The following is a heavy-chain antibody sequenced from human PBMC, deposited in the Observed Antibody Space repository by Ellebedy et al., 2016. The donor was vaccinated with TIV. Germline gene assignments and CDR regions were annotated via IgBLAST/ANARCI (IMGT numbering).Heavy chain of an antibody. CDR1: GYTFTSYY. CDR3: DGIAVADKGGYYYYYGMDV. CDR2: INPSGGST. D-gene: IGHD6-19*01. Sequence: ASVKVSCXASGYTFTSYYMHWVRQAPGQGLEWMGIINPSGGSTSYAQKFQGRVTITADESTSTAYMELSSLRSEDTAVYYCDGIAVADKGGYYYYYGMDVWGQGTTVTVSS. V-gene: IGHV1-46*01. J-gene: IGHJ6*02.